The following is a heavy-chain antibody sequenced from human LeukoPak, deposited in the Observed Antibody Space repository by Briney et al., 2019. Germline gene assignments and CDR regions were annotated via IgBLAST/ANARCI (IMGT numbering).Heavy chain of an antibody. CDR3: ARHYGP. J-gene: IGHJ5*02. CDR1: GGSISSSSYY. Sequence: SETLSLTCTVSGGSISSSSYYWGWIRQPPGKGLEWIGSIYYSGTTYYNPSLKSRVAISVDTSKNQFSLKLSSVTAADTVVYYCARHYGPWGQGTLVTVSS. V-gene: IGHV4-39*01. CDR2: IYYSGTT. D-gene: IGHD4-17*01.